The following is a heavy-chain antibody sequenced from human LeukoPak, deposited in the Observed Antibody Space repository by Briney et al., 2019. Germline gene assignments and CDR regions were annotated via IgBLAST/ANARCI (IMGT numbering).Heavy chain of an antibody. CDR3: ARGNFDY. CDR2: INHSGST. CDR1: GGSFSGYY. Sequence: TSETLSLTCAVYGGSFSGYYWSWIRQPPGKGLEWIGEINHSGSTNYNPSLKSRVTISVDTSKNQFSLKLSSVTAADTAVYYCARGNFDYWGRGTLVTVSS. J-gene: IGHJ4*02. V-gene: IGHV4-34*01.